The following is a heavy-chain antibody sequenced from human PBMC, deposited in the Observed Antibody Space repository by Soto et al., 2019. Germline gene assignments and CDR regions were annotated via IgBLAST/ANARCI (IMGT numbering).Heavy chain of an antibody. CDR1: GYNFNSDA. D-gene: IGHD3-22*01. Sequence: ASVKVSCKASGYNFNSDAMHWLRQAPGQRLEWMGWINPGNGNTKYSQKFQGRVTITRDTSATTAYMELSSLRSENTAVYYCVRGSFTMRVAKEYFYAMDVWGQGTTVTVSS. J-gene: IGHJ6*02. CDR3: VRGSFTMRVAKEYFYAMDV. V-gene: IGHV1-3*01. CDR2: INPGNGNT.